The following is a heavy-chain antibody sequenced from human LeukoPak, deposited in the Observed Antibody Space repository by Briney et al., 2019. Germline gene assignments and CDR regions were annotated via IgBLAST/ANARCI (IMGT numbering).Heavy chain of an antibody. CDR2: VFYREKT. D-gene: IGHD2-8*01. Sequence: SETLSLTCTVSGDSISSPNYYWDWIRQPPGKGLEWIGNVFYREKTYYNPSLKNRVTISVDTSKNQFSLRLSSVTAVDTAVYFCARHGRCSNGECVAVFDIWGRGTTVTVSS. V-gene: IGHV4-39*01. J-gene: IGHJ3*02. CDR1: GDSISSPNYY. CDR3: ARHGRCSNGECVAVFDI.